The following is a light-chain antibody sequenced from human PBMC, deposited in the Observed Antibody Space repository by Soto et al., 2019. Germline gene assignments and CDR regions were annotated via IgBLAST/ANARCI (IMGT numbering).Light chain of an antibody. CDR2: DSS. J-gene: IGKJ5*01. Sequence: DIQMTQSPSTLSASVGDSVTVTCRASQSISTWLAWYQQKPGRAPKLLIYDSSSLESGVPSRFSDSGSGTDFTLTISGLQPDDFATYYCQQYHTFSIAFGQGTRLEIK. V-gene: IGKV1-5*01. CDR3: QQYHTFSIA. CDR1: QSISTW.